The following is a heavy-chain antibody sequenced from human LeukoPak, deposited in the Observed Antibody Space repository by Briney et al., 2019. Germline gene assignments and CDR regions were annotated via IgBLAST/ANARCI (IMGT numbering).Heavy chain of an antibody. V-gene: IGHV3-33*06. J-gene: IGHJ5*02. CDR3: AKDPCSGGSCANWFDP. D-gene: IGHD2-15*01. CDR2: IWYDGSNK. CDR1: GFTFSSYG. Sequence: GGSLRLSCAASGFTFSSYGMHWVRQAPGKGLEWVAVIWYDGSNKYYADSVKGRFTISRDNSKNTLYLQMNSLRAEDTAVYYCAKDPCSGGSCANWFDPWGQGTLVTVSS.